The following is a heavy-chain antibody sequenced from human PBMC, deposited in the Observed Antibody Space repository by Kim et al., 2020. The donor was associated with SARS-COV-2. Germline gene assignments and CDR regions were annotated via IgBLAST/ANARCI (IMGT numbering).Heavy chain of an antibody. CDR1: GYTFTSYA. V-gene: IGHV1-3*01. J-gene: IGHJ4*02. CDR2: INAGNGNT. CDR3: ARGGAVDWYSSSWSSDY. D-gene: IGHD6-13*01. Sequence: ASVKVSCKASGYTFTSYAMHWVRQAPGQRLEWMGWINAGNGNTKYSQKFQGRVTITRDTSASTAYMELSSLRSEDTAVYYCARGGAVDWYSSSWSSDYWGQGTLVTVSS.